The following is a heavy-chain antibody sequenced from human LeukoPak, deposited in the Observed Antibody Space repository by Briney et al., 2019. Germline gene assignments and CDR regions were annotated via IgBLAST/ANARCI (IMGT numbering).Heavy chain of an antibody. CDR1: GYTFTGYY. Sequence: ASVKVSCKASGYTFTGYYMHWVRQAPGQGLEWMGWINPNSGGTNYAQKFQGRVTMTRDTSISTAYMELSRLRSDDTAVYYCARDLGSTSYYGMDVWGQGTTVTVSS. CDR2: INPNSGGT. D-gene: IGHD2-2*01. CDR3: ARDLGSTSYYGMDV. J-gene: IGHJ6*02. V-gene: IGHV1-2*02.